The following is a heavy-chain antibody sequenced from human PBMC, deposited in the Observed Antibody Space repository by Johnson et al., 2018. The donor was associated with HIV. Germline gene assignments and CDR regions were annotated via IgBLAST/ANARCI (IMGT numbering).Heavy chain of an antibody. CDR3: AREKIRAFDI. V-gene: IGHV3-30*02. CDR2: IRSDGTNK. CDR1: GFTFSTYG. Sequence: HVQLVESGGGVVQPGGSLRLSCAAFGFTFSTYGIHWVRQAPGKGLEWVAFIRSDGTNKYYADSVKGRFTISRDNSKNTLYLQMNSLRAEDTAVYYCAREKIRAFDIWGQGTMVTVSS. J-gene: IGHJ3*02.